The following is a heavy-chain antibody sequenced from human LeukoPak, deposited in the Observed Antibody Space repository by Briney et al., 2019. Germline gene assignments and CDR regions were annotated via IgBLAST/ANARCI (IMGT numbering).Heavy chain of an antibody. J-gene: IGHJ4*02. V-gene: IGHV3-30*03. D-gene: IGHD6-19*01. Sequence: GTSLRLSCAAPGFTFRNYGMVWVRQAPGKGLEWVALISYDGSNQYYADSVKGRFTISRDNSKNTLYLQINSLRAEDTAVYHCATHRSGYYLDHWGQGTLVTVSS. CDR2: ISYDGSNQ. CDR3: ATHRSGYYLDH. CDR1: GFTFRNYG.